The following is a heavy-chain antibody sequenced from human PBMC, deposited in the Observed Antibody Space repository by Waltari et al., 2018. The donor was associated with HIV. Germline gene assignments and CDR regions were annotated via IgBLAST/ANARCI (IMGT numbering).Heavy chain of an antibody. CDR1: GGSFSGSFSDYY. J-gene: IGHJ6*02. D-gene: IGHD3-3*01. V-gene: IGHV4-34*01. CDR2: INHSGST. Sequence: QVQLQQWGAGLLKPSETLSLICAVYGGSFSGSFSDYYWSWIRQPPGKGLGWIGDINHSGSTNYNPSLKSRVTISLDTSKNQFSLKLTSVTAADTALYYCARGGTIFGGKYFYGMDVWGQGTTVIVSS. CDR3: ARGGTIFGGKYFYGMDV.